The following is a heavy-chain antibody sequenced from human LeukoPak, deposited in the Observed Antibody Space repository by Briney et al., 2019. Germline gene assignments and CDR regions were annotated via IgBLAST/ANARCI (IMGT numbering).Heavy chain of an antibody. Sequence: GSLRLSCAASGFTVSSSYMYWVRQAPGKGLEWVSFFYRGDSTYYAESVRGRFTISRDNSKNTLYLLMNSLIPEDTAVYYCAREVVSSPSYFDSWGQGTLVTVSS. D-gene: IGHD2-15*01. CDR3: AREVVSSPSYFDS. CDR1: GFTVSSSY. CDR2: FYRGDST. V-gene: IGHV3-53*01. J-gene: IGHJ4*02.